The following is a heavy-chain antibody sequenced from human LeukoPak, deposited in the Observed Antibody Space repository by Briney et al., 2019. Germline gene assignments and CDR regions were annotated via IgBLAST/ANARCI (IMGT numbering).Heavy chain of an antibody. CDR2: INGAGGAT. J-gene: IGHJ4*02. CDR3: AKDKGFYYDTSAYANFDS. Sequence: PVGSLRLSCAASGFTFDDYAMHWVRQAPGKGLECVSFINGAGGATYYADSVKDRFTISRDNSKNFLYLPMRSLRTEDTALYFCAKDKGFYYDTSAYANFDSWGQGTLVTVSS. V-gene: IGHV3-43*02. D-gene: IGHD3-22*01. CDR1: GFTFDDYA.